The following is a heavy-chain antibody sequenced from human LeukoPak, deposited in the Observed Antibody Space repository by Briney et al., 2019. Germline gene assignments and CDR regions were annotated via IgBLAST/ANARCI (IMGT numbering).Heavy chain of an antibody. CDR2: IYPGDSDT. Sequence: GESLKISCKGSGYSFTSYWIGWVRQMPGKGLEWMGIIYPGDSDTRYSPSFQGQVTTSADKSISTAYLQWSSLKASDTAMYYCARLPPTTGTTRDAFDIWGQGTMVTVSS. V-gene: IGHV5-51*01. CDR3: ARLPPTTGTTRDAFDI. CDR1: GYSFTSYW. J-gene: IGHJ3*02. D-gene: IGHD1-1*01.